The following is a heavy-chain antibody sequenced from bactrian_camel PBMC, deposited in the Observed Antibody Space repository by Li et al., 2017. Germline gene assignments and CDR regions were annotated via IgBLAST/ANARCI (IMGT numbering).Heavy chain of an antibody. CDR3: AAIIQCRANWNETGTYNY. CDR2: IRRYSGTT. J-gene: IGHJ4*01. V-gene: IGHV3S31*01. CDR1: GYTANLCS. D-gene: IGHD8*01. Sequence: VQLVESGGGSVQAGGSLRLSCAASGYTANLCSMGWFRQAPQKEREGVSAIRRYSGTTFYADSVKGRFTISQDNPKTTLYLLMNSLKLEDTAVYYCAAIIQCRANWNETGTYNYWGQGTQVTVS.